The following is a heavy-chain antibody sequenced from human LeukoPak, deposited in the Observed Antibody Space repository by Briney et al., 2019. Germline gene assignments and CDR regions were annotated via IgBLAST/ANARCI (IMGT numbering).Heavy chain of an antibody. Sequence: GGSLRLSCAASGFTFSSYWMSWVRQAPGKGLEWVANIKQDGREKYYVDSVKGRFTISRDNAENSLYLQMNSLRAEDTAVYYCARSGNYGVNWFDPWGQGTLVTVPS. CDR3: ARSGNYGVNWFDP. CDR1: GFTFSSYW. V-gene: IGHV3-7*01. D-gene: IGHD4-11*01. J-gene: IGHJ5*01. CDR2: IKQDGREK.